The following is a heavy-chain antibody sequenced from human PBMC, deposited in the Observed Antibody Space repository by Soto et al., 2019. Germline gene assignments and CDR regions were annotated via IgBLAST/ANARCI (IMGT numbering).Heavy chain of an antibody. D-gene: IGHD4-17*01. CDR3: ATSWDYDYGPPKYLVY. Sequence: ASVKVSCKASGYTFTSYDINWVRQATGQGLEWMGWMNPNSGNTGYAQKFQGRVTMTRNTSISTAYMELSSLRSEDTAVYYCATSWDYDYGPPKYLVYRGQATLLTLS. CDR1: GYTFTSYD. V-gene: IGHV1-8*01. J-gene: IGHJ4*02. CDR2: MNPNSGNT.